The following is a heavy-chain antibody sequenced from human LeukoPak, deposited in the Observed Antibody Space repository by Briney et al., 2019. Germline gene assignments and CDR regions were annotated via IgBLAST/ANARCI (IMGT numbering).Heavy chain of an antibody. CDR3: AREGVLSFNYWFDP. J-gene: IGHJ5*02. CDR1: GFSFSGYY. CDR2: INHSGST. Sequence: SETLSLTCAVYGFSFSGYYWSWLRQPPGKGLEWVGEINHSGSTNYNPSLKSRVTISVDASKNQCSLKLSSVTAADTAVYYCAREGVLSFNYWFDPGGQGTLVTVS. D-gene: IGHD2-15*01. V-gene: IGHV4-34*01.